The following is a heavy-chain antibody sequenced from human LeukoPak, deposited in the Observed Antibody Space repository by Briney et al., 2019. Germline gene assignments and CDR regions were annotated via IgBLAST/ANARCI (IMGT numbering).Heavy chain of an antibody. V-gene: IGHV4-39*01. CDR2: IYYSGST. CDR3: ARGPVVTAKDHPWY. D-gene: IGHD2-21*02. J-gene: IGHJ4*02. CDR1: GGSSSSSSYY. Sequence: SETLSLTCTVSGGSSSSSSYYWGWIGQPPGKGLEWIGSIYYSGSTYYNPSLKSRVTISVDTSKNQFSLKLSSVTAADTAVYYCARGPVVTAKDHPWYWGQGTLVTVSS.